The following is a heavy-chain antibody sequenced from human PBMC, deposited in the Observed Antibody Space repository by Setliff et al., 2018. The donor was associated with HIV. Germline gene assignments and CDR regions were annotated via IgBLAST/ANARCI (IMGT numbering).Heavy chain of an antibody. D-gene: IGHD6-13*01. V-gene: IGHV3-74*01. CDR1: AFTFSNAW. J-gene: IGHJ4*02. CDR2: VNSDGSST. CDR3: AKAPLTIVATGGEDC. Sequence: GGSLRLSCAASAFTFSNAWMNWVRQAPGKGLVWVSRVNSDGSSTNYADSVKGRFTMSRDNAKNTLHLQMNSLRAEDTAVYYCAKAPLTIVATGGEDCWGQGTLVTVSS.